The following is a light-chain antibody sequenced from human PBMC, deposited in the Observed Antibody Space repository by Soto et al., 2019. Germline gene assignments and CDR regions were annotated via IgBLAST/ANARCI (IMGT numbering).Light chain of an antibody. Sequence: DIVMTQSPDSLAVSLGERATINCKSSQSLLHSSNNKNFLAWYQQKPGQPPKLLIYWASTRESGVPDRFSGSGSGTDFTLTISSLQVEYVAVYYCQEYYSSPWTFGQGTKVEIK. CDR1: QSLLHSSNNKNF. J-gene: IGKJ1*01. V-gene: IGKV4-1*01. CDR3: QEYYSSPWT. CDR2: WAS.